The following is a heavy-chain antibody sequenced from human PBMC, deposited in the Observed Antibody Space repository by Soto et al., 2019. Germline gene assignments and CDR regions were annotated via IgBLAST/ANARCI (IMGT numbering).Heavy chain of an antibody. J-gene: IGHJ4*02. CDR2: ISSSSSYI. CDR3: ARGVVPGAIPCFDY. Sequence: EVQLVESGGGLVKPGGSLRLSCAASGFTFSSYSMNWVRQAPGKGLEWVSSISSSSSYIYYADSVKGRFTISRDNAKKQLCRQSKNLRDVDTAVYYCARGVVPGAIPCFDYWGQGTLVTVSS. D-gene: IGHD2-2*01. V-gene: IGHV3-21*01. CDR1: GFTFSSYS.